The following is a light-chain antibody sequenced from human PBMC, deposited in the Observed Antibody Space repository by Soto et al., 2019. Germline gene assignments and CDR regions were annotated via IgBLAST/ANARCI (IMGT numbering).Light chain of an antibody. V-gene: IGLV2-8*01. J-gene: IGLJ1*01. CDR1: SGEVGGYNY. CDR2: EVN. Sequence: QSALTQPPSASGSPGQSVTISCTGTSGEVGGYNYVSWYQQHPGKAPKLVIFEVNKRPSGVPDRFSGSKSGNTASLTVSGLQTEDEADYYCNSYAGSNSFVFGTGTKLTVL. CDR3: NSYAGSNSFV.